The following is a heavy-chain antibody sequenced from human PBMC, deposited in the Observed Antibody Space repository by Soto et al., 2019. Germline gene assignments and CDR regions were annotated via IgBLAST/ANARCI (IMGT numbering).Heavy chain of an antibody. Sequence: SVKVSCKASGGTFNNFAFTWVRQAPGQGLEWLGGIMPVFHTTNIAQTFQDRITVTADDFTTTVYMEMTSLRYDDTAVYYCATATISPVSATLYHYGMDVWGQGTTVTVSS. CDR1: GGTFNNFA. CDR3: ATATISPVSATLYHYGMDV. J-gene: IGHJ6*02. D-gene: IGHD6-25*01. V-gene: IGHV1-69*13. CDR2: IMPVFHTT.